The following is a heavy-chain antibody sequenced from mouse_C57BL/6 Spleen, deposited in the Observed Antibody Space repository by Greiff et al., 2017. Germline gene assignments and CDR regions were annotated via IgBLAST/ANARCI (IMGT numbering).Heavy chain of an antibody. V-gene: IGHV1-64*01. CDR2: IHPNSGST. J-gene: IGHJ1*03. CDR1: GYTFTSYW. D-gene: IGHD1-1*01. CDR3: ASEWGGVSYDV. Sequence: QVQLQQPGAELVKPGASVKLSCTASGYTFTSYWMHWVKQRPGQGLEWIGMIHPNSGSTNYNEKFKSKATLTVDKSSSTAYMQLSSLTSEDSAVYYCASEWGGVSYDVWGTGTTVTVS.